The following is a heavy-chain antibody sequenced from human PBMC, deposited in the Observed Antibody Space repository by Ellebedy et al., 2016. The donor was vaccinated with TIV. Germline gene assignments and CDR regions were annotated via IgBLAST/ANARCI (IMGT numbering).Heavy chain of an antibody. D-gene: IGHD3-10*01. CDR2: ISGSGGGT. V-gene: IGHV3-23*01. CDR3: ARLRYFGSGSYSDY. J-gene: IGHJ4*02. Sequence: GESLKISCAASGFTFSSYAMNWVRQAPGKGLEWVSIISGSGGGTYYTDSVKGRFTISRDNSKNTLYLQMNSLRAGDTAIYYCARLRYFGSGSYSDYWGQGTLVTVSS. CDR1: GFTFSSYA.